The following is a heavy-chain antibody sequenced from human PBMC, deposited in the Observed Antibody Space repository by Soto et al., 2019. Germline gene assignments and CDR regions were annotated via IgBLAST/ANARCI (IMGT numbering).Heavy chain of an antibody. CDR2: ISGSAINT. D-gene: IGHD6-19*01. V-gene: IGHV3-23*01. J-gene: IGHJ4*02. CDR3: AKDSAGAGREY. Sequence: EVQLLESGGSLVQPGGSLRLSCAASGLTFSSHALMWVRPAPGKGLEWVSAISGSAINTYYADSVKGRFTISRDNSKNTLYLQMNSLRAEDTAVYYCAKDSAGAGREYWGQGTLVTVS. CDR1: GLTFSSHA.